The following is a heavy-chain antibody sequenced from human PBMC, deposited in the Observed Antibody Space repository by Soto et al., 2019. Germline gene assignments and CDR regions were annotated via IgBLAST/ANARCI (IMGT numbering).Heavy chain of an antibody. Sequence: PSETLSPTCAVSGCSISSGGYSWSWIRQPPGKGLEWIGYIYHSGSTYYNPSLKSRVTISVDRSKNQFSLRLSSVTAADTAVYYCAGGIAARPLGYWGQGTLVTVSS. CDR1: GCSISSGGYS. CDR3: AGGIAARPLGY. V-gene: IGHV4-30-2*01. J-gene: IGHJ4*02. CDR2: IYHSGST. D-gene: IGHD6-6*01.